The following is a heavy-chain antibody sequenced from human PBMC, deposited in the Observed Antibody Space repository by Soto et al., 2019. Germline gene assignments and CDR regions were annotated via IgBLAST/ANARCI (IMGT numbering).Heavy chain of an antibody. Sequence: ASVKVSCKPSGYTFISHDIIWVRQATEQGLQWMGWMNPNSGNTGYAQRFQGRVTMTRNTSISTAYMELSSLRFEDTAVYYCTRGYYHDSSAYYRFDYWGQGTLVTVSS. CDR2: MNPNSGNT. V-gene: IGHV1-8*01. D-gene: IGHD3-22*01. CDR3: TRGYYHDSSAYYRFDY. J-gene: IGHJ4*02. CDR1: GYTFISHD.